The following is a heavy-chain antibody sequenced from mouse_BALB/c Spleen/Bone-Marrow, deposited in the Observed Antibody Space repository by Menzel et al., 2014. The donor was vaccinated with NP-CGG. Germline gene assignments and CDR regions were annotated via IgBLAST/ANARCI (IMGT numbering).Heavy chain of an antibody. J-gene: IGHJ2*01. Sequence: QVQLQQSGPELVKPGASVKLSCKASGYTFTSYWMHWVKQRPGQDLEWIGDINPSNGRTNSNEKFKNKAPLTVDKSSSTAFMSVSTVTSEDSAVYCSASPTVRATLDYWGQGTTLTVSS. D-gene: IGHD3-2*01. CDR3: ASPTVRATLDY. CDR1: GYTFTSYW. V-gene: IGHV1S81*02. CDR2: INPSNGRT.